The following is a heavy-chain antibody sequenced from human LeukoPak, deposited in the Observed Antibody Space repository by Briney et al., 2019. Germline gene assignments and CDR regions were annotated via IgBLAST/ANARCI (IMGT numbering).Heavy chain of an antibody. CDR3: ARGNYYDSSGYPYYFDY. Sequence: ASVKVSCKASGYTFTSYAMHWVRQAPGQRLEWMGWTNAGNGNTKYSQEFQGRVTITRDTSASTAYMELSSLRSEDMAVYYCARGNYYDSSGYPYYFDYWGQGTLVTVSS. CDR2: TNAGNGNT. V-gene: IGHV1-3*02. J-gene: IGHJ4*02. CDR1: GYTFTSYA. D-gene: IGHD3-22*01.